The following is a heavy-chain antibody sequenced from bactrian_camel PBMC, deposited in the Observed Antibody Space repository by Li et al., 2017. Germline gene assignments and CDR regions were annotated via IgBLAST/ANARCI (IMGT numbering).Heavy chain of an antibody. CDR3: AADQSCRMEFTDYPY. CDR1: GFTFSSYT. V-gene: IGHV3S40*01. D-gene: IGHD2*01. CDR2: INSGGGGRT. J-gene: IGHJ4*01. Sequence: DVQLVESGGGLVQPGGSLRLSCAASGFTFSSYTMSWVRQAPGKGLEWVSGINSGGGGRTYYADSVKGRFTISRDNAKNTFALHMSDLQHEDTGMYICAADQSCRMEFTDYPYRGQGTQVTVS.